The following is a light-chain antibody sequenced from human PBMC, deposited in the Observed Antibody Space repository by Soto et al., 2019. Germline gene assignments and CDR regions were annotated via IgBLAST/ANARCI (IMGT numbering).Light chain of an antibody. CDR1: QSIVTY. CDR2: AAS. V-gene: IGKV1-39*01. J-gene: IGKJ1*01. Sequence: DIQMTQSPSSLSASVGDRVTITCRASQSIVTYLDWYLQKPGKAPKLLIYAASNLQSGVPSRFSGSGSATDFTLTISSLQPEDFATYFCQQSYSTPPWTFGQGTKVEIK. CDR3: QQSYSTPPWT.